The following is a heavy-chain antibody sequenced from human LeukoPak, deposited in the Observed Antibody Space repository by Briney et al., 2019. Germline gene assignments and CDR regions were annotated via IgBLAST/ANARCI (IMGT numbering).Heavy chain of an antibody. Sequence: PGGSLRPSCTASGFTFGDYAMSWVRQAPGKGLEWVGFIRSKTYGGTIEYAASVKGRFTISRDDSKSIAYLQMNSLKTEDTAVYYCTRGPGIHYYDSTGPLGYWGQGTLVTASS. V-gene: IGHV3-49*04. CDR2: IRSKTYGGTI. D-gene: IGHD3-22*01. CDR1: GFTFGDYA. CDR3: TRGPGIHYYDSTGPLGY. J-gene: IGHJ4*02.